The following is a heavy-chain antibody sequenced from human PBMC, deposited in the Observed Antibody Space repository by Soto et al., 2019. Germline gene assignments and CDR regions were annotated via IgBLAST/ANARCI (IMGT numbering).Heavy chain of an antibody. D-gene: IGHD3-10*01. V-gene: IGHV3-64D*06. J-gene: IGHJ4*02. CDR3: AWSGDGYNLSFDY. Sequence: GGSLRLSCSASGFTFSSYAMHWVRQAPGKGLEYASAISSNGGSTYYADSVKGRFTISRDNSKNTLYLQMSSLRAEDTAVYYCAWSGDGYNLSFDYWGQGTLVTVSS. CDR2: ISSNGGST. CDR1: GFTFSSYA.